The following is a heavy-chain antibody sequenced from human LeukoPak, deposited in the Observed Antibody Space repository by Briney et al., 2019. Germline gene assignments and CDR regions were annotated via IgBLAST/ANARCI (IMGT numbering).Heavy chain of an antibody. CDR3: ARDVTMVRGVMTYYFDY. J-gene: IGHJ4*02. CDR1: GGTFSSYA. D-gene: IGHD3-10*01. V-gene: IGHV1-69*04. Sequence: SVKVSCKASGGTFSSYAISWVRQAPGQGLEWMGRIIPIRGIANYAQKFQGRVTTTADKSTSTAYMELSSLRSEDTAVYYCARDVTMVRGVMTYYFDYWGQGTLVTVSS. CDR2: IIPIRGIA.